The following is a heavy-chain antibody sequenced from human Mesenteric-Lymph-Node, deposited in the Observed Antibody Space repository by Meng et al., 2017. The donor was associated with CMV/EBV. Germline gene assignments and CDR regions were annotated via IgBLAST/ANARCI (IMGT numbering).Heavy chain of an antibody. CDR1: GFTFSSYG. D-gene: IGHD2-15*01. J-gene: IGHJ6*02. V-gene: IGHV3-33*06. CDR2: IWYDGSNK. Sequence: GGSLRLSCAASGFTFSSYGMHWVRQAPGKGLEWVAVIWYDGSNKYYADSVKGRFTISRDNSKNTLYLQMNSLRAEDTAVYYCAKELVPGYYYYYGMDVWGQGTTVTVSS. CDR3: AKELVPGYYYYYGMDV.